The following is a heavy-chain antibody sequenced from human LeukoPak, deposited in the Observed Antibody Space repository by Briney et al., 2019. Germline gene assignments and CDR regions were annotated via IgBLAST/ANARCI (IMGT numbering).Heavy chain of an antibody. CDR3: ATWDFWSGYTIGMDV. V-gene: IGHV1-46*01. J-gene: IGHJ6*02. CDR1: GYTXTSYY. CDR2: INPSGGST. Sequence: KVSCXXXGYTXTSYYXHWVRQAPGQGLEWMGIINPSGGSTSYAQKFQGRVTMTRDTSTSTVYMELSSLRSEDAAVYYCATWDFWSGYTIGMDVWGQGTTVTVSS. D-gene: IGHD3-3*01.